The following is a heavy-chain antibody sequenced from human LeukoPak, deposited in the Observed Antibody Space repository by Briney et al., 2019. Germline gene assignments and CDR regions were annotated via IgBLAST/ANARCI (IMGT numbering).Heavy chain of an antibody. D-gene: IGHD3-10*01. CDR1: GFTFSSYG. Sequence: GGSLRLSCAASGFTFSSYGMHWVRQAPGKGLEWVAFIRYDGSNKYYADSVKGRFTISRDNSKNTLYLQMNSLRAEDTAVYYCAKCEIWFGELSDYYFDYWGQGALVTVSS. J-gene: IGHJ4*02. CDR2: IRYDGSNK. V-gene: IGHV3-30*02. CDR3: AKCEIWFGELSDYYFDY.